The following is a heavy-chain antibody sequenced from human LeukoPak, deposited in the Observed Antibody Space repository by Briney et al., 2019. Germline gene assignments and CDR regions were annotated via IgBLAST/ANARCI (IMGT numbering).Heavy chain of an antibody. CDR1: GGSISSGDYY. Sequence: SETLSLTCTVSGGSISSGDYYWSWIRQPPGKGLEWIGYIYYSGSTYYNPSLKSRVTISVDTSKNQLSLKLSSVTAADTGVYYCARVRLLWFGELLPNWFDPWGQGTLVTVSS. CDR3: ARVRLLWFGELLPNWFDP. V-gene: IGHV4-30-4*01. D-gene: IGHD3-10*01. J-gene: IGHJ5*02. CDR2: IYYSGST.